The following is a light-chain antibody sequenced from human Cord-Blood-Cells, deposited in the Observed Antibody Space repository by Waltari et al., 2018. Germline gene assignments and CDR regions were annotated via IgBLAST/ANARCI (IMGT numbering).Light chain of an antibody. CDR3: QQYNSYPMYT. J-gene: IGKJ2*01. V-gene: IGKV1-5*01. Sequence: DIQMTQSPSTLSASVGDRVTITCRASQSISSWLAWYQQKPGKAPKLLIYDASNLESGVPSRFSGSGSGTEFTLTISILQPDDFATYYCQQYNSYPMYTFGQGTKLEIK. CDR2: DAS. CDR1: QSISSW.